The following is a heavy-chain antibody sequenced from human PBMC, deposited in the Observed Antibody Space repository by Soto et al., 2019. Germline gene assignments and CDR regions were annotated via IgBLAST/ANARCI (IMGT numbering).Heavy chain of an antibody. J-gene: IGHJ4*02. D-gene: IGHD3-22*01. CDR1: GGSISSGDYY. V-gene: IGHV4-30-4*01. Sequence: QVQLQESGPGLVKPSQTLSLTCTVSGGSISSGDYYWSWIRQPPGKGLEWIGYIYYSGSTYYNPSLKSRVTISVGTSKTQFSLKLSSVTAPDTAVYYCATLMTMKGFDYWGQGTLVTVSS. CDR3: ATLMTMKGFDY. CDR2: IYYSGST.